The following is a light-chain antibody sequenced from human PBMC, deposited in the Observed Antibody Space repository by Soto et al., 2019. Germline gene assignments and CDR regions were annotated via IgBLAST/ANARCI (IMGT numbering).Light chain of an antibody. CDR2: DAS. V-gene: IGKV1-39*01. CDR3: QQSYSTPYT. Sequence: DIQMTQSPSSVSASVGDRVVITCQASQDITGCLNWYQQKPGKAPNLLIYDASNLHTGVPSRFRGSGSGTDFTLTISSLQPEDFATYYCQQSYSTPYTLGQGTKVDTK. J-gene: IGKJ2*01. CDR1: QDITGC.